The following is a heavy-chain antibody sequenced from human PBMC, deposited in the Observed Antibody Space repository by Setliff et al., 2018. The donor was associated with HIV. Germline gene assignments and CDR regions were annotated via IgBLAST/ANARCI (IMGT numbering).Heavy chain of an antibody. Sequence: PSETLSLTCTVSSGSISGFYWTWIRQPAGKGLEWIGRISASGTTVYNPSLKSRVIMSVDTSKKYFALRVTSVTAADSAVYYCARDFRRYFDYYYYGMDVWGQGTTVTVSS. CDR3: ARDFRRYFDYYYYGMDV. V-gene: IGHV4-4*07. J-gene: IGHJ6*02. D-gene: IGHD3-9*01. CDR1: SGSISGFY. CDR2: ISASGTT.